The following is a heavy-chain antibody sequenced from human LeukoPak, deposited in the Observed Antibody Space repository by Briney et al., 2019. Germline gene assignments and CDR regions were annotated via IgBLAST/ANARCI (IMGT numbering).Heavy chain of an antibody. CDR1: GGSISSSNYY. D-gene: IGHD1-26*01. V-gene: IGHV4-39*01. Sequence: PSETLSLTCTVSGGSISSSNYYWGWIRQPPGKGLEWIGSIYYSGSTYYNPSLKSRVTITVDTSKNQFSLKLSSVTAADTAVYYCARLPRSIVGATNFDYWGQGTLVTVSS. J-gene: IGHJ4*02. CDR2: IYYSGST. CDR3: ARLPRSIVGATNFDY.